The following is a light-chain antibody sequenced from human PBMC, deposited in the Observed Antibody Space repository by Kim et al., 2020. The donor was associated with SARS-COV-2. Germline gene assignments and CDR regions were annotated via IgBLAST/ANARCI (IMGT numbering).Light chain of an antibody. V-gene: IGKV1-39*01. J-gene: IGKJ2*01. CDR1: QNIHIY. Sequence: SASVGDRVTITCQASQNIHIYLNWYQQKPGKAPILLIYATSTLESGVPSRFTGSRSGTTFTLTISSLRPEDFATYYCQQSYIAPYTFGQGTKLEIK. CDR2: ATS. CDR3: QQSYIAPYT.